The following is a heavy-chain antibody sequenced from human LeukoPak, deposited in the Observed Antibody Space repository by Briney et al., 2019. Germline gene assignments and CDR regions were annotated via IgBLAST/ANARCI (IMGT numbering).Heavy chain of an antibody. J-gene: IGHJ3*02. CDR1: GGSISSSNW. CDR3: ARDLSDCSGGICYYHAFDI. CDR2: IFYSGST. Sequence: PSETLSLTCAVSGGSISSSNWWSWVRQPPGKGLVWIGYIFYSGSTYYNPSLKSRVTISVDTSKNQFSLKLSSVTAADTAVYYCARDLSDCSGGICYYHAFDIWGQGTLVTVSS. D-gene: IGHD2-15*01. V-gene: IGHV4-4*02.